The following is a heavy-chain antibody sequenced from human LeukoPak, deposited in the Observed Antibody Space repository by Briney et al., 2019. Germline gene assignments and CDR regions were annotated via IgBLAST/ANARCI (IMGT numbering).Heavy chain of an antibody. V-gene: IGHV3-53*01. CDR2: IYSGGST. J-gene: IGHJ3*02. D-gene: IGHD2-15*01. CDR1: GFTVSSNY. Sequence: GGSLRLSCAASGFTVSSNYMSWVRQAPGKGLEWVSVIYSGGSTYYADSVKGRFTISRDNSKSTLYLQMNSLRAEDTAVYYCASEGVVVVAAISAFDIWGQGTMVTVSS. CDR3: ASEGVVVVAAISAFDI.